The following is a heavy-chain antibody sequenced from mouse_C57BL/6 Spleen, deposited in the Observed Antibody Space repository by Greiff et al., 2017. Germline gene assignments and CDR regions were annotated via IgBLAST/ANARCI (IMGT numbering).Heavy chain of an antibody. D-gene: IGHD1-1*01. V-gene: IGHV1-54*01. CDR2: INPGSGGT. J-gene: IGHJ2*01. Sequence: QVQLQQSGAELVRPGTSVKVSCKASGYAFTNYLIEWVKQRPGQGLEWIGVINPGSGGTNYNEKFKGKATLTADKSSSTAYMQLSSLTSEDSAVYFCARCHYYGSTNFDYWGQGTTLTVSS. CDR3: ARCHYYGSTNFDY. CDR1: GYAFTNYL.